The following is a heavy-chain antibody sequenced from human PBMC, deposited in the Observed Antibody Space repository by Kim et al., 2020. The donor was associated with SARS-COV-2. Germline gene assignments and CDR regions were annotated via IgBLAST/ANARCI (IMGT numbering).Heavy chain of an antibody. D-gene: IGHD3-3*01. CDR2: ISAYNCNT. V-gene: IGHV1-18*01. Sequence: ASVKVSCKASGYTFTSYGISWVRQAPGQGLEWMGWISAYNCNTNYAQKLQGRVTMTTDTSTSTAYMELRSLRSDDTAVYYCARESALTIFGVVIPSYYYMDVWGKGTTVTVSS. CDR1: GYTFTSYG. J-gene: IGHJ6*03. CDR3: ARESALTIFGVVIPSYYYMDV.